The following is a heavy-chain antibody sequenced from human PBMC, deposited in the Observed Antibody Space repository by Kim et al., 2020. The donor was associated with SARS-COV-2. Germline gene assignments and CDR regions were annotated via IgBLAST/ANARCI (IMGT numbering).Heavy chain of an antibody. J-gene: IGHJ4*02. Sequence: GGSLRLSCAASGFTFNNYAMHWVRQAPGKGLEWVAVISHDGGTQYYSDSVQGRFSISRDNSKNTLYLQMNSLRPEDTAAYYCARDMFRGVTDYLDYWGQGTLVTVSS. D-gene: IGHD3-10*01. V-gene: IGHV3-30*04. CDR3: ARDMFRGVTDYLDY. CDR2: ISHDGGTQ. CDR1: GFTFNNYA.